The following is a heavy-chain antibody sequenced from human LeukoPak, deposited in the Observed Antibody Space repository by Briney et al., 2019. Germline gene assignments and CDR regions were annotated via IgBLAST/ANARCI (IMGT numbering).Heavy chain of an antibody. J-gene: IGHJ4*02. CDR1: GFTFSSYG. Sequence: GGSLRPSCAASGFTFSSYGMHWVRQAPGKGLEWVTSIRYDGDNKHYADSMEGRFAISRDNSKNTLFLQMSSLRAEDTALYYCVKERAGSTGYFAHWGQASLPTVSS. V-gene: IGHV3-30*02. CDR3: VKERAGSTGYFAH. D-gene: IGHD1-7*01. CDR2: IRYDGDNK.